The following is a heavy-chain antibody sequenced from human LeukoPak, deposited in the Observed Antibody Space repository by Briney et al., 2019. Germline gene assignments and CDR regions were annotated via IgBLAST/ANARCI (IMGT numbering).Heavy chain of an antibody. D-gene: IGHD3-3*01. V-gene: IGHV4-34*01. CDR2: INHSGST. J-gene: IGHJ4*02. Sequence: SETLSLTCTVSGGSISSYYWSWIRQPPGKGLEWIGEINHSGSTNYNPSLKSRVTISVDTSKNQFSLKLSSVTAADTAVYYCARHLYYDFWSGYYGFDYWGQGTLVTVSS. CDR3: ARHLYYDFWSGYYGFDY. CDR1: GGSISSYY.